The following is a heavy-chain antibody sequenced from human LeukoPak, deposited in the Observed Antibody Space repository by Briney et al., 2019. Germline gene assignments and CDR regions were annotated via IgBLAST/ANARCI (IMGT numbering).Heavy chain of an antibody. J-gene: IGHJ6*03. Sequence: GESLKISCEASGYSFTSRWIGWVRQMPGKGLEWMGLIYPGDSDTRYNPSFEGQVTISADKSISTAYLQWNSLKASDTAMYYCAKTTQDGGSMDVWGKGTTVTVAS. CDR2: IYPGDSDT. CDR3: AKTTQDGGSMDV. CDR1: GYSFTSRW. D-gene: IGHD1-7*01. V-gene: IGHV5-51*01.